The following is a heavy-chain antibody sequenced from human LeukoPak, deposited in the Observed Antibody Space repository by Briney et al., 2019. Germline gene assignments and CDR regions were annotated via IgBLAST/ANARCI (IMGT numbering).Heavy chain of an antibody. Sequence: GGSLRLSCAASRFTACSNYMSWGPEAPGQGLEWVSFIISGGSTYYAASVKGRFTTSRDSSKNTLYLQMNSPRAEDTAVYYCTTGIRWLQLIDYWGHGTLVTVSS. V-gene: IGHV3-66*01. D-gene: IGHD5-24*01. CDR1: RFTACSNY. J-gene: IGHJ4*01. CDR2: IISGGST. CDR3: TTGIRWLQLIDY.